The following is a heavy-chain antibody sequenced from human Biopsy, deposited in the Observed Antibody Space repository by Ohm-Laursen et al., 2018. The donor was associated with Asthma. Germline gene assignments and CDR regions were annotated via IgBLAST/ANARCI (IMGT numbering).Heavy chain of an antibody. CDR3: ASSGGNYGFYGMDV. CDR1: GYTFIGCH. CDR2: IIPIFDTP. D-gene: IGHD4-11*01. V-gene: IGHV1-69*01. J-gene: IGHJ6*02. Sequence: GSSVKVSCKASGYTFIGCHIHWMRQAPGQGLEWMGRIIPIFDTPNSAQKFQGRVTITADESTSTGYMELSSLRSEDTAVYYCASSGGNYGFYGMDVWGQGTTVTVSS.